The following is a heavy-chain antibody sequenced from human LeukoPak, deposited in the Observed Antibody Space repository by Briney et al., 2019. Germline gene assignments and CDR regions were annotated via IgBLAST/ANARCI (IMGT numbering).Heavy chain of an antibody. Sequence: GGSLRLSCAASGFTFSSYSMNWVRQAPGKGLEWVSSISSSSSYIYYADSVKGRFTISRDNAKNSLYLQMNSLRAEDTAVYYCAKDFIVVVPAAPYDAFDIWGQGTMVTVSS. D-gene: IGHD2-2*01. CDR3: AKDFIVVVPAAPYDAFDI. CDR1: GFTFSSYS. J-gene: IGHJ3*02. CDR2: ISSSSSYI. V-gene: IGHV3-21*04.